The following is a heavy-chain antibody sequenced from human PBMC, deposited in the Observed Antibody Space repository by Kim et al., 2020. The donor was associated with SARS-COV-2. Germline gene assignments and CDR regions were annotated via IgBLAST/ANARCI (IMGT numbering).Heavy chain of an antibody. Sequence: DSVKGRFTISRDTAKTSLYLQMNSLRAEDTAVYYCARDLSITMVRGGFDYWGQGTLVTVSS. D-gene: IGHD3-10*01. CDR3: ARDLSITMVRGGFDY. V-gene: IGHV3-7*01. J-gene: IGHJ4*02.